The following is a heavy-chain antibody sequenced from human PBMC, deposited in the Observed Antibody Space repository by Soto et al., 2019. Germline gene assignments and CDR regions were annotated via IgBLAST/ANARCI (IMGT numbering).Heavy chain of an antibody. Sequence: GGSLRLSCAASGFTFSSYGMHWVRQAPGKGLEWVAVISYDGSNKYNADSVKGQFTITRDNSKNTLYLQMNSLRAEDTAVYYCAKHLTGIWGGFDYWGQGTLVTVSS. CDR1: GFTFSSYG. CDR2: ISYDGSNK. D-gene: IGHD3-16*01. CDR3: AKHLTGIWGGFDY. J-gene: IGHJ4*02. V-gene: IGHV3-30*18.